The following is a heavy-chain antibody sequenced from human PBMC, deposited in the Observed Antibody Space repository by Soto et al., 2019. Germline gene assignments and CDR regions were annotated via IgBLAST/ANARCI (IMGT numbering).Heavy chain of an antibody. CDR1: GFTFSSYG. J-gene: IGHJ3*02. Sequence: PGGSLRLSCAASGFTFSSYGMHWVRQAPGKGLEWVAVISYDGSNKYYADSVKGRFTISRDNSKNTLYLQMNSLGAEDTAVYYCATDDSSGYYYATAPIWGQGTMVTVSS. D-gene: IGHD3-22*01. V-gene: IGHV3-30*03. CDR3: ATDDSSGYYYATAPI. CDR2: ISYDGSNK.